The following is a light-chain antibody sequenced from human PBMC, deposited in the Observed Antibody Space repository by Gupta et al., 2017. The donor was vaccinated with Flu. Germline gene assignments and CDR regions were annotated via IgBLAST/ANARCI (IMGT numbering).Light chain of an antibody. CDR1: QDIRNN. V-gene: IGKV1-33*01. CDR2: DAS. CDR3: QQYDNVFPGLT. Sequence: IQMTQSPPSLSASVGDRVTITCQASQDIRNNLNWYQQKSGKAPNLLIYDASNLATGVPSRFTGSGSGTTFTFTISSLQPEDIATYYCQQYDNVFPGLTFGGGTKVEI. J-gene: IGKJ4*01.